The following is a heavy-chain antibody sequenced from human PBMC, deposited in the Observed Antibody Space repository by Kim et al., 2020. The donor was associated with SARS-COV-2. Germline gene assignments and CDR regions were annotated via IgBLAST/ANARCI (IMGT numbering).Heavy chain of an antibody. V-gene: IGHV1-46*01. Sequence: YAQKFQGRVTMTRDTSTSTVYMELSSLRSEDTAVYYCARGGEMATSLFGYWGQGTLVTVSS. J-gene: IGHJ4*02. D-gene: IGHD5-12*01. CDR3: ARGGEMATSLFGY.